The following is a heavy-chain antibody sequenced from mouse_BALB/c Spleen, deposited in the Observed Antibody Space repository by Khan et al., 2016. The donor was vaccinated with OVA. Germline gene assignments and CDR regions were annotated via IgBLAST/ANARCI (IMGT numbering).Heavy chain of an antibody. Sequence: VRLQQSGPELVKPGASVKMSCKASGYTFTDYYMKWLKQSHGKSLEWIGDINPNNGDTFYNQKFKDKATLTVDKSSSTAYMQLNSLTSEDSAVFYCTRGLCDVWGAGTTVTVSS. CDR1: GYTFTDYY. CDR2: INPNNGDT. J-gene: IGHJ1*01. V-gene: IGHV1-26*01. CDR3: TRGLCDV.